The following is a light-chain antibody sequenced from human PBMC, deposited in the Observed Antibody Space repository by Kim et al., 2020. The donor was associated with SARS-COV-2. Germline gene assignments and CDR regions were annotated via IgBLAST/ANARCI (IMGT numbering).Light chain of an antibody. CDR2: VDN. V-gene: IGLV1-51*01. CDR3: GTWDSSLRAVV. Sequence: GQTVTIACSGSSSNIGNNFVSWYQQLPGTAPKLRMYVDNKRPSGVPDRFYGSKSGTSATLGITGLQTGDEADYYCGTWDSSLRAVVFGGGTQLTVL. CDR1: SSNIGNNF. J-gene: IGLJ2*01.